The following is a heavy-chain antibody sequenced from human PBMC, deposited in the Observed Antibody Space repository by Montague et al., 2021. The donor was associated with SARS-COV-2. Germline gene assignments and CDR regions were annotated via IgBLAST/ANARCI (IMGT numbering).Heavy chain of an antibody. Sequence: SETVSLTCTVSGGSISGYYWGWFRQSSGKGLEWIGRIYNSGSTSYNPSLKSRVTMSVDTSKNQFSLKLSSVTAADTAVYYCVRDQGRSNWNYPDYWGQGTLVTVSS. CDR3: VRDQGRSNWNYPDY. J-gene: IGHJ4*02. D-gene: IGHD1-20*01. CDR1: GGSISGYY. V-gene: IGHV4-4*07. CDR2: IYNSGST.